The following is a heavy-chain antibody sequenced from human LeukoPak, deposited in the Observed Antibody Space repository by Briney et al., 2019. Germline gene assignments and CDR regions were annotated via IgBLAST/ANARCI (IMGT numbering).Heavy chain of an antibody. CDR3: AVGDYEDSDAFDI. V-gene: IGHV5-51*01. Sequence: GESLKISCKGSGYGFTSYWIGWVRQMPGKGLGWMGIIYPGDFDTRYSPSFQGQVTISADKSIRTAYLQWSSLNASDTAMHFCAVGDYEDSDAFDIWGQGTMVTVSS. D-gene: IGHD4-17*01. J-gene: IGHJ3*02. CDR2: IYPGDFDT. CDR1: GYGFTSYW.